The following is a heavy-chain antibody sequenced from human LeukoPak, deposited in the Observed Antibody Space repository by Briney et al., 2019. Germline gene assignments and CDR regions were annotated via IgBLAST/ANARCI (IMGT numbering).Heavy chain of an antibody. Sequence: GGSLRLSCAASGFTFSNYWMSWVRQAPGVGLGWVANIKEDGSEKYYVDSVKGRFTISRDNAKNSLYLQMNSLRAEDTAVYYCARDYNYLFHYWGQGTLVTVSS. J-gene: IGHJ4*02. CDR3: ARDYNYLFHY. CDR2: IKEDGSEK. D-gene: IGHD5-24*01. V-gene: IGHV3-7*03. CDR1: GFTFSNYW.